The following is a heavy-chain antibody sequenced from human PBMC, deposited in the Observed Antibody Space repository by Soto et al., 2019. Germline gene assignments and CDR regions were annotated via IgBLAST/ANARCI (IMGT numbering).Heavy chain of an antibody. J-gene: IGHJ3*01. CDR2: ISVGGDYV. V-gene: IGHV3-11*05. CDR1: GVNFSDHY. D-gene: IGHD3-16*01. CDR3: ARPPHVFEPFDV. Sequence: QVQLVESGGGLVRPGGSLRLSCIGSGVNFSDHYMNWVRQAPGKGLEWASYISVGGDYVNNAASVQARFTVSRDNARNSLYLEMRSLRVEDTAVYYCARPPHVFEPFDVWGQGTMVTVSS.